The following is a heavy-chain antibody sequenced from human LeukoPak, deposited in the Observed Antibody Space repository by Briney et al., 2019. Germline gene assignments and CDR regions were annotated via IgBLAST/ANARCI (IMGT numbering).Heavy chain of an antibody. CDR2: ILYDGSNK. J-gene: IGHJ4*02. CDR1: GFTFSSYG. D-gene: IGHD5-18*01. V-gene: IGHV3-30*03. Sequence: PGGSLRLSCAASGFTFSSYGMHWVRQAPGKGLEWVAVILYDGSNKYYADSVKGRFTISRDNSKNTLYLQMNSLRSEDTAVYYCARDAEMQLWFDYWGQGTLVTVSS. CDR3: ARDAEMQLWFDY.